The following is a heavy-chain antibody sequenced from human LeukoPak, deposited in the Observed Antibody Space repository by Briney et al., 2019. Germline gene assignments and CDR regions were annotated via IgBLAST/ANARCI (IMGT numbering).Heavy chain of an antibody. J-gene: IGHJ4*02. CDR1: GFPFTDFY. CDR2: INLRTGGT. D-gene: IGHD3-16*01. V-gene: IGHV1-2*02. CDR3: ARDAASESHAYTFDY. Sequence: GASVKVSCKASGFPFTDFYIHWVRQAPGQGLEWMGEINLRTGGTKYVKNLQGRVTMTRDTSITTAYVELSRLTFDDTAMYYCARDAASESHAYTFDYWGQGVPVTVSS.